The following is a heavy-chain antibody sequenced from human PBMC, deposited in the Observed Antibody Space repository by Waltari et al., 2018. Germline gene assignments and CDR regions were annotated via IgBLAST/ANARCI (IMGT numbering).Heavy chain of an antibody. J-gene: IGHJ4*02. CDR2: INPTNGVT. V-gene: IGHV1-2*02. CDR1: GYYFGGHY. CDR3: ARGLGGSSPFDY. Sequence: QVHLVQSGAEVKKSGASVKVSCKAYGYYFGGHYLYWVRQAPGQGLEWMGWINPTNGVTNYAQKFQGRVTMTRDTSINSVYMDLSRLRSDDTAVYFCARGLGGSSPFDYWGRGTLVTVSS. D-gene: IGHD3-16*01.